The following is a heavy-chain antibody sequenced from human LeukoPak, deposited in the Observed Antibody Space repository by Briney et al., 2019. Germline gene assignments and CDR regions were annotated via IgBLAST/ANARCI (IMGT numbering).Heavy chain of an antibody. J-gene: IGHJ4*02. CDR1: GFTFSSYA. V-gene: IGHV3-23*01. CDR3: AKGTMVRGVNGVY. Sequence: GGSLRLSCAASGFTFSSYAMSWVRQAPGKGLEWVSAISGSGGSTYYADSVKGRFTISRDNSKNTLYLQMNSRRAEDTAVYYCAKGTMVRGVNGVYWGQGTLVTVSS. D-gene: IGHD3-10*01. CDR2: ISGSGGST.